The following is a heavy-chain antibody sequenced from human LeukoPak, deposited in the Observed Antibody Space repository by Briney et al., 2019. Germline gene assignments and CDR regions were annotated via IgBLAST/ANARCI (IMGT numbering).Heavy chain of an antibody. Sequence: GASVKFSCKASGYTFTNYAMHWVRQAPGQRLEWMGWINAGNGDTKYSQKFQGRVTITRDTSASTAYMELSSLRSEDTAVYYCARDPGPIYGDYEKISWFDPWGQGTLVTVSS. CDR3: ARDPGPIYGDYEKISWFDP. V-gene: IGHV1-3*01. CDR1: GYTFTNYA. J-gene: IGHJ5*02. D-gene: IGHD4-17*01. CDR2: INAGNGDT.